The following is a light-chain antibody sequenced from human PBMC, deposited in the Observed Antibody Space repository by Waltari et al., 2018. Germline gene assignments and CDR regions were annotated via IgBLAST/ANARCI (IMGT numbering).Light chain of an antibody. J-gene: IGLJ3*02. CDR1: SSDVGGYNY. V-gene: IGLV2-14*01. Sequence: QSALTQPASVSGSPGQSITISCTGTSSDVGGYNYVSWYQQQPGQVPKLFIFYASNRPSGVSNRFSGSKSGNTASLTISGLQAEDESDYYCCSFTSRSTWVFGGGTKLTVL. CDR3: CSFTSRSTWV. CDR2: YAS.